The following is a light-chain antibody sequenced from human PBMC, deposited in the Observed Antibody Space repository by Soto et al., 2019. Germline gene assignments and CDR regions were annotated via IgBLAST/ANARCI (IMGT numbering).Light chain of an antibody. V-gene: IGKV1-5*01. CDR3: QQYNSYPWT. CDR2: HAS. Sequence: DIQMTQSPSTLSASVGDRVTITCRASQFISSLLAWYQQKPGKVPKLLIFHASNLESGVPSRFSGSGSGTEFTLTISSLQPDDFATYYCQQYNSYPWTFGQGTKVEI. J-gene: IGKJ1*01. CDR1: QFISSL.